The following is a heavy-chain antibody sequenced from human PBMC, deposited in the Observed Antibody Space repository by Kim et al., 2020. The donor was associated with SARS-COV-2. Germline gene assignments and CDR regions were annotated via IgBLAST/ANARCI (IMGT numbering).Heavy chain of an antibody. D-gene: IGHD3-9*01. Sequence: GGSLRLSCAASGFTFSGSAMPWVRQASGKGLEWVGRIRSKANSYATAYAASVKGRFTISRDDSKNTAYLQMNSLKTEDTAVYYCTAPNIYRGVWGQGTTVTVSS. CDR3: TAPNIYRGV. V-gene: IGHV3-73*01. CDR2: IRSKANSYAT. CDR1: GFTFSGSA. J-gene: IGHJ6*02.